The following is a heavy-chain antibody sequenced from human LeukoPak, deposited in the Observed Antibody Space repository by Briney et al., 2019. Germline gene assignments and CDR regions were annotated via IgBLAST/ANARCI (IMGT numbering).Heavy chain of an antibody. CDR1: GGSISSYY. D-gene: IGHD4-23*01. Sequence: SETLSLTCTVSGGSISSYYWSWIRQPPGKGLEWIGRIYTSGSTNYNPSLMSRVTMSVDTSKNQFSLKLSSVTAADTAVYYCARLYGGNSGYYYYMDVWGKGTTVTISS. CDR2: IYTSGST. CDR3: ARLYGGNSGYYYYMDV. J-gene: IGHJ6*03. V-gene: IGHV4-4*07.